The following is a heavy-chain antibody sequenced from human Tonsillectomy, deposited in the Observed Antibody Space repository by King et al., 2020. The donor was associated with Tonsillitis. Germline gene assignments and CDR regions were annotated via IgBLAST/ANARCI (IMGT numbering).Heavy chain of an antibody. CDR2: IYPGDSDT. D-gene: IGHD7-27*01. J-gene: IGHJ3*02. Sequence: VQLVESGAEVKKPGESLKISCKGSGYSFTSYWIGWVRQMPGKGLEWMGIIYPGDSDTRYSPSFQGQVTISADKSISTAYLQWSSLKASDTAMYYCARSPLGTLPLFPLGDAFDIWGQGTMVTVSS. CDR1: GYSFTSYW. V-gene: IGHV5-51*01. CDR3: ARSPLGTLPLFPLGDAFDI.